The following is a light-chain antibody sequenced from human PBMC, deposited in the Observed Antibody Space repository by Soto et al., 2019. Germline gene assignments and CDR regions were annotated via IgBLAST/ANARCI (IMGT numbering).Light chain of an antibody. CDR3: LQDYSYPRT. Sequence: AIPMTQSPSSLSASVGDRVIITCRASKAIRTELGWYQQRPGKAPKLLIYGTSNLQSGVPSRFSGSGSCTDFTLTINGLQTEDFATYYCLQDYSYPRTFGQGTKV. CDR1: KAIRTE. CDR2: GTS. V-gene: IGKV1-6*01. J-gene: IGKJ1*01.